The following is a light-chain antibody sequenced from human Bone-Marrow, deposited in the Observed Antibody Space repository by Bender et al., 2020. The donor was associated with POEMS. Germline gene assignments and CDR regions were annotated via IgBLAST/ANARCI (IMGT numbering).Light chain of an antibody. Sequence: QPALTQPASVSGSPGQSITISCSGTSSDVGNYNLVSWYQQHPGKAPKLFIHDVRKRPSGVSDRFSGSKSANTASLTISGLQAEDEGDYYCCSYAGSGTLIFGGGTKLTVL. J-gene: IGLJ2*01. CDR3: CSYAGSGTLI. CDR1: SSDVGNYNL. V-gene: IGLV2-23*02. CDR2: DVR.